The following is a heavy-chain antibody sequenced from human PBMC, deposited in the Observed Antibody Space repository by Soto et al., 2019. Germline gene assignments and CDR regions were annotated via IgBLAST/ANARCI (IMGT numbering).Heavy chain of an antibody. D-gene: IGHD3-3*01. CDR3: ARDEGGVGYYTGPYYYGMDV. CDR2: IKEDGSEK. Sequence: PGGSLRLSCAASGFTFTRYWMNWVRQAPGKGLEWLANIKEDGSEKFYVDSVKGRFTISRDNAQNSVYLQMNSLRGEDTAVYYCARDEGGVGYYTGPYYYGMDVWGQGTTVTVS. CDR1: GFTFTRYW. V-gene: IGHV3-7*03. J-gene: IGHJ6*02.